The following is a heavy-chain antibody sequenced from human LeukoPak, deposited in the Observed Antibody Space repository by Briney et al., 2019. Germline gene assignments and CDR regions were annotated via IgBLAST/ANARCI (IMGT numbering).Heavy chain of an antibody. J-gene: IGHJ4*02. CDR1: GYSISSGYY. V-gene: IGHV4-38-2*02. CDR3: ARRSGVYYFDY. CDR2: FYHSGST. D-gene: IGHD3-10*01. Sequence: SETLSPTCTVSGYSISSGYYWGWIRQPPGKGLEWIGSFYHSGSTYYNPSLKSRVTMSVDTSKNQFSLKLTSATAADTAVYYCARRSGVYYFDYWGQGTLVTVSS.